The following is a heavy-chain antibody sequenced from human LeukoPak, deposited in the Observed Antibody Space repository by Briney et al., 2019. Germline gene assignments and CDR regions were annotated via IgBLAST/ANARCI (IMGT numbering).Heavy chain of an antibody. V-gene: IGHV3-48*03. J-gene: IGHJ5*02. CDR1: GFTFSSYE. D-gene: IGHD6-13*01. Sequence: PGGSLRLSCAASGFTFSSYEMNWVRQAPGKGLEWVSYISSSGSTIYYADSVKGRFTISRDNAKNSLYLQMNSLRVDDTAVYYCAKDRFPSSSESAGHWFDPWGQGTLVTVSS. CDR2: ISSSGSTI. CDR3: AKDRFPSSSESAGHWFDP.